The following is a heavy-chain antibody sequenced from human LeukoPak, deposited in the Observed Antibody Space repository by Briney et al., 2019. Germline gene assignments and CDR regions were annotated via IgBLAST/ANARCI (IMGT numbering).Heavy chain of an antibody. D-gene: IGHD5-18*01. V-gene: IGHV4-30-4*01. CDR2: IYYSGST. J-gene: IGHJ5*02. CDR1: GGSISTGDYY. Sequence: PSETLSLTCTVSGGSISTGDYYWSWIRQPPGKGLEWIGDIYYSGSTNYDPSLKSRVTLSADMSKNQLSLKLSSVTAADTAVYYCARCQGDTATPQYNWFDPWGQGTLVTVSS. CDR3: ARCQGDTATPQYNWFDP.